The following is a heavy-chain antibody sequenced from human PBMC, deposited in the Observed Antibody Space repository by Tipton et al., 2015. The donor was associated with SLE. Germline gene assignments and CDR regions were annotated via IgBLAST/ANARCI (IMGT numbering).Heavy chain of an antibody. V-gene: IGHV3-11*04. CDR1: GLTFSGHF. Sequence: SLRLSCAASGLTFSGHFMSWIRQAPGTGLEWISYITSSSSVIYYAESVRGRFTISRDNAKNSLYLQMNNLRADDTAVYYCATDSFHLLPSHGAYLYWGQGTLVTVSS. J-gene: IGHJ4*02. CDR2: ITSSSSVI. D-gene: IGHD2-2*01. CDR3: ATDSFHLLPSHGAYLY.